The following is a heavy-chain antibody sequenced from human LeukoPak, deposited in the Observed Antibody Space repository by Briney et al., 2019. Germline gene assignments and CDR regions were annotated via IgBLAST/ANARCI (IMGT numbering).Heavy chain of an antibody. J-gene: IGHJ3*02. CDR3: ARDAFDI. V-gene: IGHV3-21*01. Sequence: GGALRLSCAASGFTFSSYSMNWVRQAPGKGLEWVSCISNTNSYIYYADSVKGRFTISRDNAKNSLYLQMNSLRAEDTAVYYCARDAFDIWGQGTMVTVSS. CDR2: ISNTNSYI. CDR1: GFTFSSYS.